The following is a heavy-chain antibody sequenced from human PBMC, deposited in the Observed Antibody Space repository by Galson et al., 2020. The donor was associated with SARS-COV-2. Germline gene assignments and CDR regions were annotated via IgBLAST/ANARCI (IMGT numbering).Heavy chain of an antibody. CDR1: SPYW. CDR3: ARDVGGVARA. CDR2: INEDGRIT. D-gene: IGHD3-16*01. V-gene: IGHV3-74*01. Sequence: SPYWLHWVRQVPGEGLVWVSRINEDGRITDYADSVRGRFTIYRDNAKNTLYLQMNHLRAEDTSVYYCARDVGGVARAWGQGTLVTGSS. J-gene: IGHJ5*02.